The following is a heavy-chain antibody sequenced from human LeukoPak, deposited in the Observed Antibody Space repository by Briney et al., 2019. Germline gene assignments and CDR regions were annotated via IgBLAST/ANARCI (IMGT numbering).Heavy chain of an antibody. V-gene: IGHV3-30*18. CDR1: GFTFSSYG. CDR2: MSYDGSNK. J-gene: IGHJ5*02. Sequence: GRSLRLSCAASGFTFSSYGMHWVRQAPGKGLEWVAVMSYDGSNKYYADSVKGRFTISRDNSKNTLYLQMNSLRAEDTAVYYCAKDRPNWFDPWGQGTLVTVSS. CDR3: AKDRPNWFDP.